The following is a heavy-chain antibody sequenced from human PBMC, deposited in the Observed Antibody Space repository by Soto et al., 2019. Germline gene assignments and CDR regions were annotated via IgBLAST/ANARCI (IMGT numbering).Heavy chain of an antibody. CDR3: AGIGEVIYDGIDV. V-gene: IGHV4-4*07. CDR1: GGSMRSYY. Sequence: QVQLQESGPGLVKPSETLSLTCTVSGGSMRSYYWNWIRQPAWEGLEWNGRIYARGSTKYNPSLESRVNMLVAVSQNQFSLRLTSVTAADTAVDYCAGIGEVIYDGIDVWVQGTTVTVSS. J-gene: IGHJ6*02. CDR2: IYARGST. D-gene: IGHD2-2*01.